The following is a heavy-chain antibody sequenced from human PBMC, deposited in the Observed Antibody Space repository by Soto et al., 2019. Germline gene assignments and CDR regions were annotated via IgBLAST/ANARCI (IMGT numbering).Heavy chain of an antibody. J-gene: IGHJ6*02. D-gene: IGHD4-17*01. CDR2: ISYDGGNK. V-gene: IGHV3-30*18. CDR1: GFTFSGYG. Sequence: PGGSLRLSCATSGFTFSGYGMHWVRQAPGKGLEWVSVISYDGGNKYYSDSVKGRFTTSRDNSKNTLYLQMNGLRGDDTAVYYSAKDLWDCGDSVYYYYYGMDVWGQGTRVTVSS. CDR3: AKDLWDCGDSVYYYYYGMDV.